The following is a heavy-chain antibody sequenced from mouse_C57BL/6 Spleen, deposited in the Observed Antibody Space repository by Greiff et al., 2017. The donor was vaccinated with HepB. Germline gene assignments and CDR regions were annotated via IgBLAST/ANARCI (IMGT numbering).Heavy chain of an antibody. CDR3: AREGDRITTVEPFAY. CDR2: IYPGDGDT. J-gene: IGHJ3*01. Sequence: QVQLQQSGAELVKPGASVKISCKASGYAFSSYWMNWVKQRPGKGLEWIGQIYPGDGDTNYNGKFKGKATLTADKSSSTAYMQLSSLTSEDSAVYFCAREGDRITTVEPFAYWGQGTLVTVSA. CDR1: GYAFSSYW. V-gene: IGHV1-80*01. D-gene: IGHD1-1*01.